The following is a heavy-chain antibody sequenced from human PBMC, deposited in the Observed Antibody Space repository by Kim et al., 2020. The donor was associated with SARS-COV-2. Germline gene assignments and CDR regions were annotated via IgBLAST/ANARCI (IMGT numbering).Heavy chain of an antibody. CDR3: AKDFEGRGRSSGDIGRYGLDY. Sequence: GGSLRLSCAASGFTFSSYAMSWVRQAPGKGLEWVSAISGSGGSTYYADSVKGRFTISRDNSKNTLYLQMNSLRSEDTAVYYCAKDFEGRGRSSGDIGRYGLDYWGQGTLVTVSS. J-gene: IGHJ4*02. D-gene: IGHD3-16*02. CDR1: GFTFSSYA. CDR2: ISGSGGST. V-gene: IGHV3-23*01.